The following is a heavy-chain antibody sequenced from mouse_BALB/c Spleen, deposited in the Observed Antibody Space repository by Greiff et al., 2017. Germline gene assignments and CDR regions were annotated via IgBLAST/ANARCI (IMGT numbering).Heavy chain of an antibody. Sequence: VQLVESGPGLVAPSQSLSITCTVSGFSLTSYGVHWVRQPPGKGLEWLGVIWAGGSTNYNSALMSRLSISKDNSKSQVFLKMNSLQTDDTAMYYCASPIYYGNWFAYWGQGTLVTVSA. D-gene: IGHD2-1*01. CDR1: GFSLTSYG. CDR3: ASPIYYGNWFAY. CDR2: IWAGGST. V-gene: IGHV2-9*02. J-gene: IGHJ3*01.